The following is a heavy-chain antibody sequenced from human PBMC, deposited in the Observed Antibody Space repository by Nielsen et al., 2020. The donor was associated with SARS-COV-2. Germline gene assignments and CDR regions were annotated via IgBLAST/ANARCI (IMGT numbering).Heavy chain of an antibody. Sequence: LRLSCTVSGGSISSGGYYWSWIRQHPGKGLEWIGYIYYSGSTYYNPSLKGRVTISVDTSKNQFSLKLSSVTAADTAVYYCARGSVGGYYPEWGQGTLVTVSS. CDR2: IYYSGST. CDR3: ARGSVGGYYPE. J-gene: IGHJ4*02. CDR1: GGSISSGGYY. V-gene: IGHV4-31*03. D-gene: IGHD3-22*01.